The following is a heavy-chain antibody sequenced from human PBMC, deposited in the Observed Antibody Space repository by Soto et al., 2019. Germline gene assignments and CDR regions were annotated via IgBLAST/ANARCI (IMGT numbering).Heavy chain of an antibody. CDR2: VNPSGGSR. D-gene: IGHD6-6*01. V-gene: IGHV1-46*01. CDR1: GYTFTRYY. J-gene: IGHJ4*02. CDR3: ARAGSSSSCDY. Sequence: QVQLVQSGAEVKKPGASVKVACKASGYTFTRYYMHWVRQAPGQGLECMGIVNPSGGSRSNAQKFQGRITITEDTSTSTVYMELSSLGSENTAEYYCARAGSSSSCDYWGQGTLVTVSS.